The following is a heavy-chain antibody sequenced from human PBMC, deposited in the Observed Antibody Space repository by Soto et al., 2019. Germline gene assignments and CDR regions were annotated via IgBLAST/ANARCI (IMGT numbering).Heavy chain of an antibody. J-gene: IGHJ4*02. Sequence: SETLSLTCAVYGGSFSGYYWSWIRQPPGKGLEWIGEINHSGSTNYNPSLKSRVTISVDTSKNQFSLKLSSVTAADTAVYYCARGIAQRGYSYGYWGQGTLVTVSS. CDR2: INHSGST. CDR3: ARGIAQRGYSYGY. D-gene: IGHD5-18*01. V-gene: IGHV4-34*01. CDR1: GGSFSGYY.